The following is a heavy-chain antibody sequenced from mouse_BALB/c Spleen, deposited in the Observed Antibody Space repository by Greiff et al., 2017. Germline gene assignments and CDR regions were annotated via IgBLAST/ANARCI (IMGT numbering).Heavy chain of an antibody. D-gene: IGHD4-1*01. CDR3: AKLGEGFAY. Sequence: EVQLQQSGPELVKPGASVKISCKASGYSFTGYYMHWVKQSHVKSLEWIGRINPYNGATSYNQNFKDKASLTVDKSSSTAYMELHSLTSEDSAVYYCAKLGEGFAYWGQGTLVTVSA. J-gene: IGHJ3*01. CDR1: GYSFTGYY. V-gene: IGHV1-31*01. CDR2: INPYNGAT.